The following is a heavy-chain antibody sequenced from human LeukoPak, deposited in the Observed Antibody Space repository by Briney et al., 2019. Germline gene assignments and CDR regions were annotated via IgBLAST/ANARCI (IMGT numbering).Heavy chain of an antibody. J-gene: IGHJ4*02. CDR3: AKVSTRGDSH. Sequence: GGSLRLSCAASGFTFDDYAMHWVRQAPGKGLEWVSGISWNSGSIGYADSVKGRFTISRDNAKNSLYLQMNSLRAEDTALYYCAKVSTRGDSHWGRETLVTVSS. V-gene: IGHV3-9*01. CDR2: ISWNSGSI. CDR1: GFTFDDYA. D-gene: IGHD2-21*02.